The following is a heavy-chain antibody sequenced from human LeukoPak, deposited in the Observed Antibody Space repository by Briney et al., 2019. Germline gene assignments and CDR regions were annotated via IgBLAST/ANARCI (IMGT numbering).Heavy chain of an antibody. V-gene: IGHV3-15*01. CDR2: IKSKTDGGTT. Sequence: GGSLRLSCAASGFTFSNAWMSWVRQAPGKGLEWVGRIKSKTDGGTTDYAAPVKGRFTISRDDSKNTLYLQMNSLKTEDTAVYYCTTVGTEQWLVPVDYWGQGTLVTVSS. CDR1: GFTFSNAW. J-gene: IGHJ4*02. CDR3: TTVGTEQWLVPVDY. D-gene: IGHD6-19*01.